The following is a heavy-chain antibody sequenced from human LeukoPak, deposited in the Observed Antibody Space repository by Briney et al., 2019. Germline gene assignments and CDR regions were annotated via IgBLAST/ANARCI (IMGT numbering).Heavy chain of an antibody. CDR1: GFTVSTNY. CDR3: ARDTVTTFRFRDYYHCGMDV. V-gene: IGHV3-53*01. Sequence: PGGSLRLSCAASGFTVSTNYMNWVRQAPGKGLEWVSVIYSGGSTYYADSVKGRFTISRDNSKNTLYLQMNSLRAEDTAVYYCARDTVTTFRFRDYYHCGMDVWGQGTAVTVSS. CDR2: IYSGGST. D-gene: IGHD4-17*01. J-gene: IGHJ6*02.